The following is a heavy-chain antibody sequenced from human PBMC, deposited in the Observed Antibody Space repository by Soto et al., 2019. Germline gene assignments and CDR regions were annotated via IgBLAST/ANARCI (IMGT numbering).Heavy chain of an antibody. V-gene: IGHV3-23*01. CDR1: GFTFSSFA. Sequence: GGSLTLSCAASGFTFSSFAMSGVRQAPGKGLDWVSGISGSGGSTYSADSVKSRFTISRGNSKNTLYLQMSSLSAEDTAVYYCASGISSTKGTPPDFWGQGSLVTVSS. D-gene: IGHD2-8*01. CDR3: ASGISSTKGTPPDF. CDR2: ISGSGGST. J-gene: IGHJ4*02.